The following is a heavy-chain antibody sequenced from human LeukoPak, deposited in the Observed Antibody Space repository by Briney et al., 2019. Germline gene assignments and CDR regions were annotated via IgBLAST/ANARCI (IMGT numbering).Heavy chain of an antibody. D-gene: IGHD2-15*01. V-gene: IGHV1-8*01. CDR3: ARGSDIVVVVAATGGDYFDY. CDR2: MNPNSGNT. CDR1: GYTFTSYD. Sequence: GASVKVSCKASGYTFTSYDINWVRQATGQGPEWMGWMNPNSGNTGYAQKFQGRVTMTRNTSISTAYMELSSLRSEDTAVYYCARGSDIVVVVAATGGDYFDYWGQGTLVTVSS. J-gene: IGHJ4*02.